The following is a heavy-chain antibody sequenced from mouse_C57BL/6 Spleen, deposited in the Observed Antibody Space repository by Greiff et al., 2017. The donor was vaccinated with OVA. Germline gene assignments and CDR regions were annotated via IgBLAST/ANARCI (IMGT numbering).Heavy chain of an antibody. J-gene: IGHJ2*01. CDR3: ARQGGRGDVDY. V-gene: IGHV5-6*01. Sequence: EVQGVESGGDLVKPGGSLKLSCAASGFTFSSYGMSWVRQTPDKRLEWVATISSGGSYTYYPDSVKGRFTISRDNAKNTLYLQMSSLKSEDAAMYYSARQGGRGDVDYWGQGTTLTVSS. CDR1: GFTFSSYG. D-gene: IGHD3-3*01. CDR2: ISSGGSYT.